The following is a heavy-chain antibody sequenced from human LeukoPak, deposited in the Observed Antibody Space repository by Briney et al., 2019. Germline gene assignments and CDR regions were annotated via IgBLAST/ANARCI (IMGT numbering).Heavy chain of an antibody. Sequence: PSETLSLTCTVSGGSISSYYWSWIRQPPGKGLEWIGEINHSGSTNYNPSLKSRVTISVDTSKNQFSLKLSSVTAADTAVYYCAWPRFRYGMDVWGQGTTVTVSS. CDR2: INHSGST. V-gene: IGHV4-34*01. CDR1: GGSISSYY. CDR3: AWPRFRYGMDV. J-gene: IGHJ6*02.